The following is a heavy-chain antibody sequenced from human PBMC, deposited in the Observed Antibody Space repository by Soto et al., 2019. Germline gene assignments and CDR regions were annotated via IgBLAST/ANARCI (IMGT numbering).Heavy chain of an antibody. J-gene: IGHJ4*02. D-gene: IGHD3-9*01. CDR2: IWYDGSNK. Sequence: GGSLRLSCAASGFTFSSYGMHWVRQAPGKGLEWVAVIWYDGSNKYYADSAKGRFTISRDNSKNTLYLQMNSLRAEDTAVYYCARDLSNYDILTGYSRPSLDYWGQGTLVTVSS. CDR1: GFTFSSYG. V-gene: IGHV3-33*01. CDR3: ARDLSNYDILTGYSRPSLDY.